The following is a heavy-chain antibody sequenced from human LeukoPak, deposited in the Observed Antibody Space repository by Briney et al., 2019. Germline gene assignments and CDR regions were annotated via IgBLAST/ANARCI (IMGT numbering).Heavy chain of an antibody. V-gene: IGHV2-5*02. CDR1: GFSLSTRGVG. CDR2: IYWDGDT. J-gene: IGHJ4*02. D-gene: IGHD3-10*01. Sequence: SGPTLVKPTQTLTLTCTFSGFSLSTRGVGVGWIRQPPGKALEWLTLIYWDGDTRYSPSLKTRLTVTKDTSKNQVVLTMTNMDPADTATYYCAHLLHLYASGNFAQNFDYWGQGTLVTVSS. CDR3: AHLLHLYASGNFAQNFDY.